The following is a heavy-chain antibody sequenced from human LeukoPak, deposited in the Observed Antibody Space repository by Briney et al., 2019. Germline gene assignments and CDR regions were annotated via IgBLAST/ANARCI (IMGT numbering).Heavy chain of an antibody. V-gene: IGHV1-18*01. CDR1: GYTFTSHG. CDR2: ISAYNGDT. J-gene: IGHJ5*02. CDR3: VRDPSNTSGWKTWFDP. Sequence: GASVKVSCKASGYTFTSHGINWVRQAPGQGLEWVGWISAYNGDTKYAQNLQDRVTLTTYTLTTTAYLELRSLTSDDTAVYYCVRDPSNTSGWKTWFDPWGQGTLVTVSS. D-gene: IGHD6-19*01.